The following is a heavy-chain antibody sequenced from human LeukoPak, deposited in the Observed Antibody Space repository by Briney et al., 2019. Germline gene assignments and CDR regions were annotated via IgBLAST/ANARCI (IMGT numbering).Heavy chain of an antibody. CDR3: AKADYGDFKENYYMDV. J-gene: IGHJ6*03. D-gene: IGHD4-17*01. Sequence: GGTLRLSCAASGFTFSSYGMSWVRQAPGKGLEWVAVISYIESHRYYADSVKGRFTISKDNSRNTLYLHMNRLRVEDTAVYYCAKADYGDFKENYYMDVWGKGTTVTVSS. CDR2: ISYIESHR. V-gene: IGHV3-30*18. CDR1: GFTFSSYG.